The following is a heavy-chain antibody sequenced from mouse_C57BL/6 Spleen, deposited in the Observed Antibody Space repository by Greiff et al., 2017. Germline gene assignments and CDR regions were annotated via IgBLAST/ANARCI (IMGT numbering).Heavy chain of an antibody. J-gene: IGHJ4*01. Sequence: QVQLQQSGAELVKPGASVKLSCKASGYTFTDYTIPWVKQRAGQGLEWIGGFYPGSGSIKYNEKFKDKATLTAYKSSITVYMELSRLTSEDSAVYFYASHGPLILMDYWGQGTSVTVSS. V-gene: IGHV1-62-2*01. CDR3: ASHGPLILMDY. CDR2: FYPGSGSI. CDR1: GYTFTDYT.